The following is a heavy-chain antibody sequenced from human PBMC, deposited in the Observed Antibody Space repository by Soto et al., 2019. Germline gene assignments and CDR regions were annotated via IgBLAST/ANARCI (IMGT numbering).Heavy chain of an antibody. J-gene: IGHJ4*02. CDR2: INPDDGGP. V-gene: IGHV1-46*01. Sequence: QVQLVQSGAEVKKPGASVKVSCKASGYAFTSKYLHWVRQAPGQGLEWMGIINPDDGGPIYAPKFRDRVIMTRDTSTSTVYMELTSLRSDDTAVYFCASGASRWYPYFFDSWAQGTLVTVSS. D-gene: IGHD6-13*01. CDR3: ASGASRWYPYFFDS. CDR1: GYAFTSKY.